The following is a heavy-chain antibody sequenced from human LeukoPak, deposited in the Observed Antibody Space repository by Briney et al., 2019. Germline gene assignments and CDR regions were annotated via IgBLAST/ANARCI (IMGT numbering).Heavy chain of an antibody. CDR2: IKHDGSAH. J-gene: IGHJ4*02. V-gene: IGHV3-7*01. Sequence: PGGSLRLSCAASGFTLSNYWMTWVRQAPGKGLEWVAKIKHDGSAHYYSASVKGRFTISRDNAKSSMWLQMNSLRDEDTAVYYCATDQTPFYWGQGPLVTVSS. CDR1: GFTLSNYW. CDR3: ATDQTPFY.